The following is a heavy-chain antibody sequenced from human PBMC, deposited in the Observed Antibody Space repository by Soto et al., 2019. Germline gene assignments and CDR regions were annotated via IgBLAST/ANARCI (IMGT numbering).Heavy chain of an antibody. CDR3: AKEHTLHNSGWVFDF. CDR2: ISYDGSLI. CDR1: GFTFSSYG. Sequence: QVQLVESGGGVVQPGGSLRLSCAASGFTFSSYGIQWVRQAPGKGLEWVAVISYDGSLIYYADSVKGRFTISRDNSKNTLYLQMNSLRVEDTAVYYCAKEHTLHNSGWVFDFWGQGALVTVSP. D-gene: IGHD6-19*01. J-gene: IGHJ4*02. V-gene: IGHV3-30*18.